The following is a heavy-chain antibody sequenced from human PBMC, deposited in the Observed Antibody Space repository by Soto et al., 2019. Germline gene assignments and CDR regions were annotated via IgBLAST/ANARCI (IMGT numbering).Heavy chain of an antibody. CDR1: GFTFSDHY. D-gene: IGHD2-15*01. V-gene: IGHV3-72*01. CDR3: SSGLGFCIGASCSYY. Sequence: QSGGSLRLSCAASGFTFSDHYMDWVRQAPGKGLEWVGRIRNKANSYTTEYAASVKGRFTITRDDSKNSLYLRMSSLETEDTAVYYCSSGLGFCIGASCSYYWGQGTLVTVSS. CDR2: IRNKANSYTT. J-gene: IGHJ4*02.